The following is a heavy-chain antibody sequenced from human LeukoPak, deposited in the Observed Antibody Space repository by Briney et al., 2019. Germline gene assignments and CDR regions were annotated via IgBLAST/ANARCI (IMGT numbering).Heavy chain of an antibody. CDR2: IYTSGST. D-gene: IGHD6-19*01. Sequence: PSETLSLTCTVSGGSISSYYWSWIRQPAGKGLEWIGRIYTSGSTNYNPSLKSRVTISADKSKNQFSLKLSSVTAADTAVYYCARGEAVAARGYYFDYWGEGTLVPVSS. J-gene: IGHJ4*02. V-gene: IGHV4-4*07. CDR1: GGSISSYY. CDR3: ARGEAVAARGYYFDY.